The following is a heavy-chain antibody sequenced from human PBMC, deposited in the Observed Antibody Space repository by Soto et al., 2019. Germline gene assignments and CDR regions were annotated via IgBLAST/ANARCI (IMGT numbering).Heavy chain of an antibody. CDR3: VKSRPGFDY. V-gene: IGHV3-23*01. CDR1: GFTFSNFA. CDR2: IGGGGVNT. D-gene: IGHD2-2*01. Sequence: GGSLRLSCAASGFTFSNFAMNWVRQTPGQGLEWVSSIGGGGVNTYYADSVKGRFTISGDNPKNTLFLQMNSLRAEDTAIYYSVKSRPGFDYWGQGTLVTVSS. J-gene: IGHJ4*02.